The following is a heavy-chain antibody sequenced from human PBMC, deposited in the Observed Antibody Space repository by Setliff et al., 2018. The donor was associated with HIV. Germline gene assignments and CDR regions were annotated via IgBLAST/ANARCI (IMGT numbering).Heavy chain of an antibody. CDR2: INTHSGYT. V-gene: IGHV1-18*01. J-gene: IGHJ4*02. D-gene: IGHD5-12*01. CDR1: GYPFNNYG. Sequence: SVKVSCKASGYPFNNYGISWVRQAPGQGLEWMGWINTHSGYTNYAQNVQGRVTVTMDTSTSTAYMELRSLKSDDTAVYYCARGKTWLRFLDYWGQGTLVTVPQ. CDR3: ARGKTWLRFLDY.